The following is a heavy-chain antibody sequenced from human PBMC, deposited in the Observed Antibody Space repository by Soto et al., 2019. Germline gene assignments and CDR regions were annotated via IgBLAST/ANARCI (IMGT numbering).Heavy chain of an antibody. CDR1: GFTVSSNY. Sequence: GGSLRLSCAASGFTVSSNYMSWVRQAPGKGLEWVSLIYSGGSTYYADSVKGRSTISRDISKNTLYLQMNSLRAEDTAVYYCAKVPLKWDLNRIYYFDSWGHGTLVSV. D-gene: IGHD1-26*01. CDR2: IYSGGST. V-gene: IGHV3-66*01. J-gene: IGHJ4*03. CDR3: AKVPLKWDLNRIYYFDS.